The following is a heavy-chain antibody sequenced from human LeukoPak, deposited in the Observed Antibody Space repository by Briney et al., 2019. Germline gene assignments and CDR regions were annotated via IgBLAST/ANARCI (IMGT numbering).Heavy chain of an antibody. Sequence: SETLSLTCTVSGGSISSSSYYWGWIRQPPGKGLEWIGSIYYSGSTYYNPSLKSRVTISVDTSKNQFSLKLSSVTAADTAVYYCARVDPAAEYYYYYYGMDVWGQGTTVTVSS. D-gene: IGHD6-13*01. CDR3: ARVDPAAEYYYYYYGMDV. CDR1: GGSISSSSYY. J-gene: IGHJ6*02. V-gene: IGHV4-39*07. CDR2: IYYSGST.